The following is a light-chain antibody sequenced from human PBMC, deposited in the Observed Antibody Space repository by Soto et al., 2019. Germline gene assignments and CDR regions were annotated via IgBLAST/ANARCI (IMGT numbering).Light chain of an antibody. CDR2: EVS. Sequence: QSVLTQPASVSGSPGQSINISCTGTSNDVGSYDLVSWYQQHPGKAPKVMIYEVSHRPSGVSDRFSGSKSGNTASLTISGLQAEDEADYYCSSYTTSSTLVVFGGGTKVTVL. CDR1: SNDVGSYDL. CDR3: SSYTTSSTLVV. J-gene: IGLJ2*01. V-gene: IGLV2-14*02.